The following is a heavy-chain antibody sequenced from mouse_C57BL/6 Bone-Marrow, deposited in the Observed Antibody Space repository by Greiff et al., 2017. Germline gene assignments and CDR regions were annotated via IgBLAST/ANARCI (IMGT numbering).Heavy chain of an antibody. J-gene: IGHJ2*01. D-gene: IGHD2-4*01. V-gene: IGHV1-82*01. Sequence: VQLQQSGPELVKPGASVKISCKASGYAFSSSWMNWVKQRPGKGLEWIGRIYPGDGDTNYNGKFKGKATLTADKSSSTAYMQLSSLTSEDSAVYFCARGGFYYEDYFDYWGQGTTLTVSS. CDR3: ARGGFYYEDYFDY. CDR1: GYAFSSSW. CDR2: IYPGDGDT.